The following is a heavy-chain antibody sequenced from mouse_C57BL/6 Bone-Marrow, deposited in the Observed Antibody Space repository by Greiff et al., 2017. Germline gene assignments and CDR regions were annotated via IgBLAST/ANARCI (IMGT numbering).Heavy chain of an antibody. V-gene: IGHV14-4*01. Sequence: EVQLVESGAELVRPGASVKLSCTASGFNIKDDYIHWVKQRPEQGLEWIGWIDPEIGDTEYASKFQGKATITSDTSSNTAHLQLSSLTSEDTAVYYCSSFDGNYFDFWGQGTPLTVAS. J-gene: IGHJ2*01. CDR2: IDPEIGDT. CDR3: SSFDGNYFDF. D-gene: IGHD2-3*01. CDR1: GFNIKDDY.